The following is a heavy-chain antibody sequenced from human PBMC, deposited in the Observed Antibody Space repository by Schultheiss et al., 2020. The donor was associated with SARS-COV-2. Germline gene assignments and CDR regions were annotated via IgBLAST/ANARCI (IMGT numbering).Heavy chain of an antibody. CDR1: GFTFSSYE. D-gene: IGHD6-13*01. J-gene: IGHJ4*02. Sequence: GESLKISCAASGFTFSSYEMNWVRQAPGKGLEWVSYISSSGYTIYYADSVKGRFTISRDNAKNSLYLQMNSLRAEDTAVYYCARGSSHTRIAAAESDFDYWGQGTLVTVSS. V-gene: IGHV3-48*03. CDR3: ARGSSHTRIAAAESDFDY. CDR2: ISSSGYTI.